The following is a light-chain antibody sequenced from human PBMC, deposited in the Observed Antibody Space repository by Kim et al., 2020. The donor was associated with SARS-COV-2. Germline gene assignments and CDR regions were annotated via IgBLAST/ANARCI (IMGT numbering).Light chain of an antibody. Sequence: SPGERATLSCRASQSVSSSYLAWYQQKPGQAPRLLIYGASSRATGIPDRFSGSGSETDFTLTISRLEPEDFAVYYCQQYGSSPGYTFGQGTKLEI. J-gene: IGKJ2*01. CDR2: GAS. CDR3: QQYGSSPGYT. V-gene: IGKV3-20*01. CDR1: QSVSSSY.